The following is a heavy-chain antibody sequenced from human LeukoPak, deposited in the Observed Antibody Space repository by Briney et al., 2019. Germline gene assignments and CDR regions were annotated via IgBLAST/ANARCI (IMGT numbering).Heavy chain of an antibody. J-gene: IGHJ4*02. Sequence: ASVKVSCRASGYTFTAYYMHRVRQAPGQGLEWMGRINPNSGGTNYAQKFQGRVTMTWDTSITTAYLELSRLRSDDTAVYYCARVLSESYPNDYWGQGTLVTVSS. D-gene: IGHD1-26*01. CDR2: INPNSGGT. CDR3: ARVLSESYPNDY. V-gene: IGHV1-2*06. CDR1: GYTFTAYY.